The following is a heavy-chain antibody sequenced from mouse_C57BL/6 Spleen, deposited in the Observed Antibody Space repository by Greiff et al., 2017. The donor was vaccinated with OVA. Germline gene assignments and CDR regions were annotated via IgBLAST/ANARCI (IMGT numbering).Heavy chain of an antibody. CDR1: GYTFTSYW. D-gene: IGHD2-2*01. CDR2: INPSNGGT. V-gene: IGHV1-53*01. J-gene: IGHJ2*01. CDR3: ARSTMVTAFFDY. Sequence: QVQLQQPGTELVKPGASVKLSCKASGYTFTSYWMHWVKQRPGQGLEWIGNINPSNGGTNYNAKFKSKATLTVDKSSSTAYMQLSSLTSEDSAVYYCARSTMVTAFFDYWGQGTTLTVSS.